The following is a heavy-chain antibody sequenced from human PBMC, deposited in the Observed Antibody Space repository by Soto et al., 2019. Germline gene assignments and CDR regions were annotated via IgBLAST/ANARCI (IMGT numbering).Heavy chain of an antibody. Sequence: GGSLRLSCAAYGFTFSSYAMSWVRQAPGKGLEWVSVISGSGDSTYYADSVRGRFTISRDNSKNTLYLQMNSLRAEDTAVYYCAKDRDGAAAGPTKFYGMDVWGQGTTVTVSS. D-gene: IGHD6-13*01. CDR2: ISGSGDST. V-gene: IGHV3-23*01. CDR3: AKDRDGAAAGPTKFYGMDV. CDR1: GFTFSSYA. J-gene: IGHJ6*02.